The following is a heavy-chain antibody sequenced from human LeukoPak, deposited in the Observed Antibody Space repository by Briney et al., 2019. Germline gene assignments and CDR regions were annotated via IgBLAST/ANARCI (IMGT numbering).Heavy chain of an antibody. D-gene: IGHD3-10*01. V-gene: IGHV1-2*02. Sequence: GASVKVSCKASGYTFTGYYMHWVRQAPGQGLEWMGWINPNSGGTNYPQKFQGRVTMTRDTSISTAYMELSRLRSDDTAVYYCARDLYYYGSGSYYPYVDYWGQGTLVTVSS. J-gene: IGHJ4*02. CDR2: INPNSGGT. CDR1: GYTFTGYY. CDR3: ARDLYYYGSGSYYPYVDY.